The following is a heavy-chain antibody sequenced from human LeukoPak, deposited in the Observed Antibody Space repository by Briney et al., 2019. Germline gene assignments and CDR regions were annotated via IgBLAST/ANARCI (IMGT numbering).Heavy chain of an antibody. V-gene: IGHV3-30*02. CDR2: IRYDGSNK. Sequence: GGSLRLSCAASGFTFSSYGMHWVRQAPGKGLEWVAFIRYDGSNKYYADSVKGRFIISRDNSKNTLYLQMNSLRAEDTAVYYCAKDLLLWFGELPDYWGQGTLVTVSS. D-gene: IGHD3-10*01. CDR1: GFTFSSYG. CDR3: AKDLLLWFGELPDY. J-gene: IGHJ4*02.